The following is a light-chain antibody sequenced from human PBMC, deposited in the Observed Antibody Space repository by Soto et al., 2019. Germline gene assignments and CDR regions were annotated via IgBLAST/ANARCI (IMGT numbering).Light chain of an antibody. V-gene: IGKV1-5*03. CDR3: QQYKSYPLT. Sequence: DIQMTQSPSTLSASAGDRVTITCRASQSISTLLAWYQQKPGKVPKLLIYKASSLESGVPSRFSGSGSGTEFTLTISSLQPDDFATYYGQQYKSYPLTFGGGTKVEIK. J-gene: IGKJ4*01. CDR1: QSISTL. CDR2: KAS.